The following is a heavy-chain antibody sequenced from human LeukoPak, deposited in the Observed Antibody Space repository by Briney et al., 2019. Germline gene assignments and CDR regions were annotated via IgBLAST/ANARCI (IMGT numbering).Heavy chain of an antibody. CDR2: ISNSGSTI. V-gene: IGHV3-11*01. Sequence: RSGGSLRLSCAASGFTFSDHYMSWIRQAPGKGLEWVSYISNSGSTIYYADSVKGRFTISRDNAKNSLYLQMNSLRAEDTAFYHCARVGSSTTYYYYYMDVWGKGTTVTISS. CDR3: ARVGSSTTYYYYYMDV. D-gene: IGHD1-14*01. CDR1: GFTFSDHY. J-gene: IGHJ6*03.